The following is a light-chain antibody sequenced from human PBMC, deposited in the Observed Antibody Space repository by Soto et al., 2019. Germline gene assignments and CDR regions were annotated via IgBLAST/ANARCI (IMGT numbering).Light chain of an antibody. J-gene: IGLJ2*01. CDR2: VNSDGSH. CDR3: QTWATGIVV. CDR1: SGHRTYA. Sequence: QLVLTQSPSASASLGASVKLTCTLSSGHRTYAIAWHQQQPEKGPRFLMKVNSDGSHSKGDGIPDRFSGSSSGAERYLTISSLQSEDEADYYCQTWATGIVVFGGGTKVTVL. V-gene: IGLV4-69*01.